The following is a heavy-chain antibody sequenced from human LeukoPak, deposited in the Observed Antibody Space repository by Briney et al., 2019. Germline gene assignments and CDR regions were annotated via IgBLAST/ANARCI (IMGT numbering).Heavy chain of an antibody. J-gene: IGHJ3*02. V-gene: IGHV3-21*04. CDR3: ARGGYNAFDI. CDR2: ISGSSSYI. Sequence: GGSLRLSCAASGFTFSSYSMNWVRQAPGKGLEWVSSISGSSSYIYYADSVKGRFTISRDNSKNTLYLQMNSLRAEDTAVYYCARGGYNAFDIWGQGTMVTVSS. D-gene: IGHD5-24*01. CDR1: GFTFSSYS.